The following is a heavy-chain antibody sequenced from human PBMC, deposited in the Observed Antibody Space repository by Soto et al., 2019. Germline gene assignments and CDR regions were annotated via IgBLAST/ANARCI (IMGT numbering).Heavy chain of an antibody. CDR3: ARQDDFWSGYYFY. D-gene: IGHD3-3*01. CDR1: GGSISSSSYY. CDR2: IDYSGST. V-gene: IGHV4-39*01. Sequence: QLQLQESGPGLVKPSETLSLTCTVSGGSISSSSYYWGWIRQPPGKGLEWIGSIDYSGSTYYNPSLKSRVTRSVDTSKTQFSLKLSSVTAADTAVYYCARQDDFWSGYYFYWGQGTLVTVSS. J-gene: IGHJ4*02.